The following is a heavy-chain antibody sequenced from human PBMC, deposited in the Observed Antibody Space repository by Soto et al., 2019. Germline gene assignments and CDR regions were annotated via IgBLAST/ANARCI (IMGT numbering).Heavy chain of an antibody. J-gene: IGHJ5*02. CDR1: GYTFTSYG. Sequence: QVQLVQSGAEVKKPGASVKVSCKASGYTFTSYGISWVRQAPGQGLEWMGWISAYNGNTNYAQKLQGRVTMTTDTSTSTADMELRSLRSDDTAVYYCARDATTVVTPPNWFDPWGQGTLVTVSS. V-gene: IGHV1-18*01. CDR2: ISAYNGNT. D-gene: IGHD4-17*01. CDR3: ARDATTVVTPPNWFDP.